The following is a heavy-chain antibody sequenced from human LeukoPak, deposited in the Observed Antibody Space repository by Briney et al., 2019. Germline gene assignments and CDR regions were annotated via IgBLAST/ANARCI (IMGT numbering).Heavy chain of an antibody. CDR1: GYTFTVCY. J-gene: IGHJ4*02. V-gene: IGHV1-2*02. D-gene: IGHD6-13*01. Sequence: ASVKVSCKASGYTFTVCYMHWVRQAPGQGLEWMGWINPNSGGTNYAQKFQGRVTMTRDTSISTAYMELSRLRSDDTAVYYCARDGVSWYGTDFDYWGQGTLVTVSS. CDR2: INPNSGGT. CDR3: ARDGVSWYGTDFDY.